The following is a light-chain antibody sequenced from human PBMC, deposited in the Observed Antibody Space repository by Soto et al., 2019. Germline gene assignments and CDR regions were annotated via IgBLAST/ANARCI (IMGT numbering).Light chain of an antibody. Sequence: QSAVTQPASVSGSPGQSITISCTGTSSGVGGYNYVSWYQQHPGKAPKLMIYDVSNRPSGVSNRFSGSKSGNTASLTISGLQAEDEADYYCSSYTSSSFYVFGTGTKVTVL. CDR1: SSGVGGYNY. CDR2: DVS. V-gene: IGLV2-14*01. J-gene: IGLJ1*01. CDR3: SSYTSSSFYV.